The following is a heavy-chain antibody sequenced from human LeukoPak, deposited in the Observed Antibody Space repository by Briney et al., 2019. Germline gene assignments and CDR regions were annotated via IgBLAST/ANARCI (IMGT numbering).Heavy chain of an antibody. CDR1: GYSFTSYW. D-gene: IGHD6-13*01. CDR2: IYPGDSDT. V-gene: IGHV5-51*01. CDR3: ARHGKYSSSWYEIDN. Sequence: GESLKISCKGSGYSFTSYWIGWVRQMPGKGLEWMGIIYPGDSDTRYSPSFQGQVTISADKSIGTAYLQWSSLKASDTAMYYCARHGKYSSSWYEIDNWGQGTLVTVSS. J-gene: IGHJ4*02.